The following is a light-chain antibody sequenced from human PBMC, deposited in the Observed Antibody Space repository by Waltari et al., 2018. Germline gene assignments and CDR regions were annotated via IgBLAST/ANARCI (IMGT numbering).Light chain of an antibody. CDR1: RLGDKV. Sequence: SYELTQPPSVSVSPGKTVSITCSGDRLGDKVASGYQQKPGQSPVLVFYQDTQGPSGIPERFSGSNSGNTATLTISGSQIMDEADYYCQTWDGSTAVFGGGTKVTVL. V-gene: IGLV3-1*01. J-gene: IGLJ3*02. CDR3: QTWDGSTAV. CDR2: QDT.